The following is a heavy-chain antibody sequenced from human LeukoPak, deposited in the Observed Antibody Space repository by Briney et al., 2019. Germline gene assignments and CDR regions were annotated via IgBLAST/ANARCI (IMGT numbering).Heavy chain of an antibody. CDR1: GFTFSNAW. CDR3: TTDTGWSYFDY. V-gene: IGHV3-15*01. J-gene: IGHJ4*02. CDR2: IKSKTDGGTT. D-gene: IGHD6-19*01. Sequence: GGSLRLSCAASGFTFSNAWKSWVRQAPGKGLEWVGRIKSKTDGGTTDYAAPVKGRFTISRDDSKNTLYLQMNSLKTEDTAVYYCTTDTGWSYFDYWGQGTLVTVSS.